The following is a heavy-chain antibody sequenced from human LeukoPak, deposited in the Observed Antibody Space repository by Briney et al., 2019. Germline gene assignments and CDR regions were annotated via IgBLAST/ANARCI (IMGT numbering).Heavy chain of an antibody. CDR2: IGSSSSSYI. V-gene: IGHV3-21*01. J-gene: IGHJ5*02. Sequence: GGSLRLSCAASGFTFSSYSMNWVRQAPGKGLEWVSSIGSSSSSYIYYADSVKGRFTISRDNAKNSLYLQMNSLRAEGTAVYYCARGGYCSSTSCYPNWFDPWGQGTLVIVSS. CDR3: ARGGYCSSTSCYPNWFDP. D-gene: IGHD2-2*01. CDR1: GFTFSSYS.